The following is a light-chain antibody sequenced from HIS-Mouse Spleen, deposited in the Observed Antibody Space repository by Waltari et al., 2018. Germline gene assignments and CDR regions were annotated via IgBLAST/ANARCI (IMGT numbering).Light chain of an antibody. Sequence: SYELTQPPSVSVSPGQTARITCSGDALPTQYAYWYQQKPGQAPVLVIDKDSERPSGIPERFSGSSSGTTVTLTISGVQAEDEADYYCQSADSSGTGWVFGGGTKLTVL. CDR2: KDS. CDR3: QSADSSGTGWV. J-gene: IGLJ3*02. CDR1: ALPTQY. V-gene: IGLV3-25*03.